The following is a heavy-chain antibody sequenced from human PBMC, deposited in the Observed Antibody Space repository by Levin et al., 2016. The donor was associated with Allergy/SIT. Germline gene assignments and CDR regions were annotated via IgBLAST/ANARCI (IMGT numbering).Heavy chain of an antibody. D-gene: IGHD2-15*01. CDR3: AILRWGLYCSGGSCTDYYYYGMDV. CDR2: IYYSGST. CDR1: GGSISSSSYY. J-gene: IGHJ6*02. V-gene: IGHV4-39*01. Sequence: SETLSLTCTVSGGSISSSSYYWGWIRQPPGKGLEWIGSIYYSGSTYYNPSLKSRVTISVDTSKNQFSLKLSSVTAADTAVYYCAILRWGLYCSGGSCTDYYYYGMDVWGQGTTVTVSS.